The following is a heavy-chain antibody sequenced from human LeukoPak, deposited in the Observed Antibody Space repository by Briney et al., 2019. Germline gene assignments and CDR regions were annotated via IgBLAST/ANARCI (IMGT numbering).Heavy chain of an antibody. D-gene: IGHD3-3*01. Sequence: TSETLSLTCTVSGGSISSYCWSWIRQPPGKGLEWIGYIYYSGSTNYNPSLKSRVTISVDTSKNQFSLKLSSVTAADTAVYYCARDRNDFWSGYADGMDVWGQGTTVTVSS. CDR2: IYYSGST. J-gene: IGHJ6*02. CDR3: ARDRNDFWSGYADGMDV. CDR1: GGSISSYC. V-gene: IGHV4-59*01.